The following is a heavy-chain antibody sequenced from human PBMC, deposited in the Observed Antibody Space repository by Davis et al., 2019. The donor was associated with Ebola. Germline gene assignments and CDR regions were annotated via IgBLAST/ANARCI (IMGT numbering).Heavy chain of an antibody. J-gene: IGHJ3*02. CDR3: ARTQIRPSSGYYPDAFDI. Sequence: SETLSLTCTVSGASISSGSYYWAWIRQPAGKGLEWIGHIYTRGSTNYNPSLKSRVTISGDTSKNQFSLKLTSVTAADTAVYYCARTQIRPSSGYYPDAFDIWGQGTMVTVSS. V-gene: IGHV4-61*09. CDR1: GASISSGSYY. D-gene: IGHD3-22*01. CDR2: IYTRGST.